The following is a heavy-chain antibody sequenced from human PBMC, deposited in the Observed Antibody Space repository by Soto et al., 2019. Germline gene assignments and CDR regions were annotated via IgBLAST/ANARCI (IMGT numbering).Heavy chain of an antibody. J-gene: IGHJ4*02. CDR1: GLTYSSYA. D-gene: IGHD6-13*01. Sequence: EVQLVESGGGLVQPGGSLRLSCAASGLTYSSYAMHWVRQAPRKGLEYVSAISSNGGSTYYANSVKGRFTISRDNSKNTLYLQMGSLRAEDMAVYYCARQSYSSYYFDYWGQGTLATVSS. CDR2: ISSNGGST. CDR3: ARQSYSSYYFDY. V-gene: IGHV3-64*01.